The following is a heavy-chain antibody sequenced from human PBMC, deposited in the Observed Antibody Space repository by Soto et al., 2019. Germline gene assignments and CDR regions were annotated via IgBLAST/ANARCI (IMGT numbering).Heavy chain of an antibody. D-gene: IGHD3-10*01. V-gene: IGHV3-23*01. CDR3: AKGGGSGP. Sequence: PGGSLRLSCAASGFTFSSYWMSWVRQAPGKGLEWVSDISGGGSSTYCADSVKGRLTISRDNSKNSLYLQMNSLRAEDTAVYFCAKGGGSGPWGQGTLVTVSS. CDR2: ISGGGSST. J-gene: IGHJ5*02. CDR1: GFTFSSYW.